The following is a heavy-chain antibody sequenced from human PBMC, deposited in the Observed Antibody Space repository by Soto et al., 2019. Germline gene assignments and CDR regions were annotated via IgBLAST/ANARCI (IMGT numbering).Heavy chain of an antibody. J-gene: IGHJ4*02. CDR2: ISYDGSNK. CDR1: GFTFSSYA. CDR3: ARGLVGATDY. V-gene: IGHV3-30-3*01. D-gene: IGHD1-26*01. Sequence: WGSLRLSCAASGFTFSSYAIRLFRHSPCKWLEWVAVISYDGSNKYYADSVKGRFTISRDNSKNTLYLQMNSLRAEDTAVYYCARGLVGATDYWGQGTLVTVSS.